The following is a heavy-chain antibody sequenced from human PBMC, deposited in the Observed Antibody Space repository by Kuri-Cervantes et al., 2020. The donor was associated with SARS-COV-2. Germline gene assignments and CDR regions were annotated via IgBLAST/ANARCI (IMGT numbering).Heavy chain of an antibody. D-gene: IGHD6-6*01. Sequence: GSLRLSCAVYGGSFSGYYWSWIRQPPGKGLEWIGEINHSGSTNYNPSLKSRVTISVDTSKNQFSLKLSSVTAADTAVYYCARRSLTDAFDIWGQGTMVTVSS. CDR1: GGSFSGYY. CDR2: INHSGST. CDR3: ARRSLTDAFDI. J-gene: IGHJ3*02. V-gene: IGHV4-34*01.